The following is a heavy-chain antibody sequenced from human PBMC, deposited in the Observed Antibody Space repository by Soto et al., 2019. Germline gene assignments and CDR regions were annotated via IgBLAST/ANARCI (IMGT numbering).Heavy chain of an antibody. J-gene: IGHJ3*02. CDR1: GFTFSNYY. Sequence: PGGSLGLSCASSGFTFSNYYMSWIRQAPGKGLEWVSYISSSSSYANYADSVKGRFTISRDNAKNSLYLQMNSLRAEDTAVYYCARDIYDYVWGSYEDDAFDIWGQGTMVTVSS. V-gene: IGHV3-11*06. CDR2: ISSSSSYA. D-gene: IGHD3-16*01. CDR3: ARDIYDYVWGSYEDDAFDI.